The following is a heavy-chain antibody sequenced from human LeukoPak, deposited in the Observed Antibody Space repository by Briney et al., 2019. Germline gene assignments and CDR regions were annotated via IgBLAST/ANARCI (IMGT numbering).Heavy chain of an antibody. CDR1: GFTFSSYA. D-gene: IGHD5-18*01. V-gene: IGHV3-23*01. CDR3: AKEPNGYSYGYPYYFDY. J-gene: IGHJ4*02. Sequence: AGTLRLSCAASGFTFSSYALSWVRQPPGKGLEWVGAISGSGGSTYYADPVKGRFTISRDNSKNTLYLQMNSLRAEDTAGYYCAKEPNGYSYGYPYYFDYWGQGTLVTVSS. CDR2: ISGSGGST.